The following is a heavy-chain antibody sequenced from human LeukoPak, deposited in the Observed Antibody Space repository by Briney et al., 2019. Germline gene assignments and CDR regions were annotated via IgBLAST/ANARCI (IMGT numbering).Heavy chain of an antibody. Sequence: GGSLRLSCAASGFTFSSYGMHWVRQAPGKGLEWVAFIRYDGSNKYYADSVKGRFTISRDNSKNTLYLQMNSLRAEDTAVYYCARDSVLLWFGELGGYMDVWGKGTTVTVSS. CDR3: ARDSVLLWFGELGGYMDV. CDR1: GFTFSSYG. J-gene: IGHJ6*03. CDR2: IRYDGSNK. V-gene: IGHV3-30*02. D-gene: IGHD3-10*01.